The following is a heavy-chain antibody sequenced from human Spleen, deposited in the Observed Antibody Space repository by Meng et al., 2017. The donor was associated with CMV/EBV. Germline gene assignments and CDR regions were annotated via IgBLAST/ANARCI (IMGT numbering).Heavy chain of an antibody. V-gene: IGHV4-38-2*02. CDR2: IYHSGST. CDR1: GYSISSGYY. J-gene: IGHJ4*02. CDR3: ARDAYSSSSHDY. D-gene: IGHD6-6*01. Sequence: SETLSLTCTVSGYSISSGYYWGWIRQPPGKGLEWIGSIYHSGSTYYNPSLKSRVTISVDTSKNQLSLKLSSVTAADTAVYYCARDAYSSSSHDYWGQGTLVTVSS.